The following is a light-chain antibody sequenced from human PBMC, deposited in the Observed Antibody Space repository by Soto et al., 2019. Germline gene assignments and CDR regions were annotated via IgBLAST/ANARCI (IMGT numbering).Light chain of an antibody. CDR1: QSVSSRY. V-gene: IGKV3-20*01. CDR3: QHYCSSPKLT. Sequence: EIVLTQSPGTLSLSPGERATLSCRASQSVSSRYLAWYQQKPGQAPRLLIYGASSRATGIPDRFSGSGSWTDFTFTISRLEPEDFAVYYCQHYCSSPKLTFGGGTKVEIK. CDR2: GAS. J-gene: IGKJ4*01.